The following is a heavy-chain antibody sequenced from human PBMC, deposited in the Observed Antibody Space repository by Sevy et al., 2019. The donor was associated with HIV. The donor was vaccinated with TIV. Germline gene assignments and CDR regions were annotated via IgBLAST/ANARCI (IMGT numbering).Heavy chain of an antibody. V-gene: IGHV3-30*18. CDR2: ISYDGSNK. Sequence: GGSLRLSCAASGFTFSSYGMHWVRQAPGKGLEWVAVISYDGSNKYYADSVKGRFTISRDNSKNTLYLQMNSLRAEDTAVYYCAKDQEGQWLASYYHYGMDVWGQGTTVTVSS. J-gene: IGHJ6*02. CDR3: AKDQEGQWLASYYHYGMDV. CDR1: GFTFSSYG. D-gene: IGHD6-19*01.